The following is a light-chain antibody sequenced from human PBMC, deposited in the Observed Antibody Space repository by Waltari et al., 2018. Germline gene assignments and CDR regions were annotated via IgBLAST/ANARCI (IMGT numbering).Light chain of an antibody. CDR3: QTWDTNIVV. V-gene: IGLV4-69*01. Sequence: QLLVTQSPSASASLGSSVKLTCTLSSGHTSYAIAWHQHQSEKGPRFSMSVNSDGEQIKGDGIPDRFSGCRSGDERYLTIYNRQSEDEADYYCQTWDTNIVVFGGGTKVTVL. J-gene: IGLJ2*01. CDR1: SGHTSYA. CDR2: VNSDGEQ.